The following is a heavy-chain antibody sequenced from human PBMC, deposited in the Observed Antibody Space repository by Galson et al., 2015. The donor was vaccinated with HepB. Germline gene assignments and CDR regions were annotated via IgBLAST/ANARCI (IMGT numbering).Heavy chain of an antibody. V-gene: IGHV7-4-1*02. CDR3: ARGELLWFGELLDWADY. Sequence: SVKVSCKASGYTFTSYAMNWVRQAPGQGLEWMGWINTNTGNPTYAQGFTGRFVFSLDTSVSTAYLQISSLKAEDTAVYYCARGELLWFGELLDWADYWGQGTLVTVSS. CDR2: INTNTGNP. D-gene: IGHD3-10*01. CDR1: GYTFTSYA. J-gene: IGHJ4*02.